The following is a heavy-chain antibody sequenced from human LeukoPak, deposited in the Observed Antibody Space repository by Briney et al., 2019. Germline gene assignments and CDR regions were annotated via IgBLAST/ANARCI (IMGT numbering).Heavy chain of an antibody. CDR2: INHSGST. Sequence: SETLSLTCAVYGGSFSGYYWSWIRQPPGKGLEWIGEINHSGSTNYNPSLKSRVTISVDTSKNQFSLKLSSVTAADTAVYYCARGYCSSTSCYFFSGHSRSYFVRFDPWGQGTLVTVSS. V-gene: IGHV4-34*01. J-gene: IGHJ5*02. CDR1: GGSFSGYY. CDR3: ARGYCSSTSCYFFSGHSRSYFVRFDP. D-gene: IGHD2-2*01.